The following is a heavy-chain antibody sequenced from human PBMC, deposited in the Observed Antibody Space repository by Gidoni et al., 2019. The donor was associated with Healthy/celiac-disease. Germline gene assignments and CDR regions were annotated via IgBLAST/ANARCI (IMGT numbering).Heavy chain of an antibody. CDR1: GFTFSSYA. Sequence: QVQLVESGGGVVQPGRSLRLSCAASGFTFSSYAMHWVRQAPGRGLEWVAVISYDGNNKYYADSVKGRLTISRDNSKNTLYLQMNSLRPEDTAVYYCARDRGAGLIIVPGAPLDYWGQGTPVTVSS. V-gene: IGHV3-30-3*01. CDR2: ISYDGNNK. J-gene: IGHJ4*02. D-gene: IGHD2-2*01. CDR3: ARDRGAGLIIVPGAPLDY.